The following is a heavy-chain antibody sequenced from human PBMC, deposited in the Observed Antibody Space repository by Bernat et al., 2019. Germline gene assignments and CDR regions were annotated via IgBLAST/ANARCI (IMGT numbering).Heavy chain of an antibody. D-gene: IGHD3-10*01. Sequence: EVQLLESGGDFVQPGGSLRLSCAASGFPFSTYAMSWVRQAPGKGLEWVSTISGSGSSTYYAGSVKGRLTISRDNSKNTLYLQMNSLRAEDTAVYYCAKDWYYYGSGNYHYFDFWGQGTLVTVSS. CDR2: ISGSGSST. CDR3: AKDWYYYGSGNYHYFDF. J-gene: IGHJ4*02. V-gene: IGHV3-23*01. CDR1: GFPFSTYA.